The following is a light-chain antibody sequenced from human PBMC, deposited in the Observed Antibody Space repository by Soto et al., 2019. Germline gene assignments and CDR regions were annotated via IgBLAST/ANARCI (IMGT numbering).Light chain of an antibody. V-gene: IGKV3-15*01. CDR1: QSVSSN. CDR3: QQYNNGHPK. Sequence: EIVMTQSPATLSVSPGERATLSCRASQSVSSNLAWYQQKPGQAPRLLIYGASTRATGIPARFSGSGSGTEFTLTISSLQSEDFAVYYCQQYNNGHPKFGQGPKVDIK. J-gene: IGKJ1*01. CDR2: GAS.